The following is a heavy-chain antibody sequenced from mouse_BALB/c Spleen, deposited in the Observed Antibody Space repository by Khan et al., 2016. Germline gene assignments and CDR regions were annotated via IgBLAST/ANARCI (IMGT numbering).Heavy chain of an antibody. CDR1: GYSFTSYYV. J-gene: IGHJ3*01. CDR2: ISYSGST. CDR3: ATMIRTRGYCAY. V-gene: IGHV3-2*02. D-gene: IGHD2-4*01. Sequence: VQLQESGPDLVKPSQSLSLTCTVSGYSFTSYYVWNLKRQFPGNKLEWMGYISYSGSTSYNPTLKSRTTITRDTSNNTSFLQLNSVTTEDTATYYCATMIRTRGYCAYWRQRTVVTVSA.